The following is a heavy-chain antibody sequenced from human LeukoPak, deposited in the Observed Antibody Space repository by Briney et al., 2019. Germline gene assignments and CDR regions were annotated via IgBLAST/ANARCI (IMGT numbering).Heavy chain of an antibody. J-gene: IGHJ4*02. V-gene: IGHV3-11*01. CDR3: ARARDCSGGSCYSGYFDY. D-gene: IGHD2-15*01. CDR2: ISSSGSTI. Sequence: GSLRLSCAASGFTFCDYYMSWIRQAPGKGLEWVSYISSSGSTIYYADSVKGRFTISRDNAKNSLYLQMSSLRAEDTAVYYCARARDCSGGSCYSGYFDYWGQGTLDTVSS. CDR1: GFTFCDYY.